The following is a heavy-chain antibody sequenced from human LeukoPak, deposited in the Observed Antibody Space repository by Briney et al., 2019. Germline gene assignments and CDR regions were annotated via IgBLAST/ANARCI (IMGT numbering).Heavy chain of an antibody. J-gene: IGHJ4*02. V-gene: IGHV3-15*01. CDR1: GFTFSNAW. D-gene: IGHD1-7*01. Sequence: GESLRLSCAASGFTFSNAWMSWVRQAPGKGLEWVGRIKSKTDDGTADYAAPVKGRFTISRDDSKDTLYLQMNSLKTEDTAVYYCTTYNWNYYFSDYWGQGTLVTVSS. CDR3: TTYNWNYYFSDY. CDR2: IKSKTDDGTA.